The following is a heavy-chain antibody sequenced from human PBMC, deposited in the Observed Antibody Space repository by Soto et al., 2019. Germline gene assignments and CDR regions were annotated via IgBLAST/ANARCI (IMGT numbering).Heavy chain of an antibody. CDR3: ASPTLGAFDI. Sequence: SETLSLTCTVSGGSISSSNYYWGWIRQPPGKGLEWIGSVYYSGSTSYNSFLKSRVTISVDTSKNQFSLRLSSVTAADTAVYYCASPTLGAFDIWGQGTMVTVSS. CDR2: VYYSGST. D-gene: IGHD3-16*01. V-gene: IGHV4-39*01. CDR1: GGSISSSNYY. J-gene: IGHJ3*02.